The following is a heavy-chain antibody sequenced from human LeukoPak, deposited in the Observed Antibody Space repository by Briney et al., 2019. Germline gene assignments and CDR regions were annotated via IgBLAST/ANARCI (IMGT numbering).Heavy chain of an antibody. V-gene: IGHV4-59*01. D-gene: IGHD4-11*01. CDR1: GGSISSYY. CDR2: IYYSGST. J-gene: IGHJ4*02. CDR3: ARVFTGTMATDY. Sequence: KTSETLSLTCAVSGGSISSYYWSWIRQPPGKGLEWIGYIYYSGSTNYNPSLKSRVTISVDTSKNQFSLKLSSVTAADTAVYYCARVFTGTMATDYWGQGTLVTVSS.